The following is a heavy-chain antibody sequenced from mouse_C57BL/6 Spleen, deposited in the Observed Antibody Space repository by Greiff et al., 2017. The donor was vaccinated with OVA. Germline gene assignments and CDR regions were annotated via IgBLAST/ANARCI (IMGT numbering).Heavy chain of an antibody. CDR3: ARDGIRGDY. Sequence: QVQLQQPVAELVKPGASVTMSFQASCYTFTSSWLPWVKPRPGQGLEWIGDIYPGSGSTNYNEKFKSKATLTVATSSSTAYMQLSSLTSEDSAVYYCARDGIRGDYWGQGTTLTVSS. V-gene: IGHV1-55*01. J-gene: IGHJ2*01. CDR1: CYTFTSSW. CDR2: IYPGSGST.